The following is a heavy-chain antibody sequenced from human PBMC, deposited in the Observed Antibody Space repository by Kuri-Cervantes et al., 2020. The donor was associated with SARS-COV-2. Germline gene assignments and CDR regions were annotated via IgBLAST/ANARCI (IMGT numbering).Heavy chain of an antibody. CDR2: INAGNGNT. D-gene: IGHD2-15*01. Sequence: ALVKVSCKASGYTFTSYAMHWVRQAPGQRLEWMGWINAGNGNTKYSQKFQGRVTITRDTSASTAYMELSSLRSEDTAVYYCAVGYCSGGSCYWEYYYGMDVWGQGTTVTVSS. J-gene: IGHJ6*02. CDR1: GYTFTSYA. CDR3: AVGYCSGGSCYWEYYYGMDV. V-gene: IGHV1-3*01.